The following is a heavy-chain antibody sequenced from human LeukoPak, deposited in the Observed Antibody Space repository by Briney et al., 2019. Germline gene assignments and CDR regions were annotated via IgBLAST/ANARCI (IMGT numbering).Heavy chain of an antibody. CDR2: IIPIFGTA. CDR3: ARDDLRVVPAAKSYYYYGMDV. J-gene: IGHJ6*04. D-gene: IGHD2-2*01. CDR1: GGTFSSYA. Sequence: ASVKVSCKASGGTFSSYAISWVRQAPGQGLEWMGGIIPIFGTANYAQKFQGRVTITADESTSTAYMELSSPRSEDTAVYYCARDDLRVVPAAKSYYYYGMDVWGKGTTVTVSS. V-gene: IGHV1-69*13.